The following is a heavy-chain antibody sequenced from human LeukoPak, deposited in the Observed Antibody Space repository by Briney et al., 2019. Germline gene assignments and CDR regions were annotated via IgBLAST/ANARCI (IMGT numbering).Heavy chain of an antibody. V-gene: IGHV3-21*01. CDR1: GFTFSSYS. J-gene: IGHJ3*02. Sequence: GGSLRLSCAASGFTFSSYSMNWVRQAPGKGLEWVSSISSSSSYIYYADSVKGRFTISRDNAKNSLYLQMNSLRAEDTAVYYCAGASYGSGTYAFDIWGQGTMVTVSS. CDR3: AGASYGSGTYAFDI. CDR2: ISSSSSYI. D-gene: IGHD3-10*01.